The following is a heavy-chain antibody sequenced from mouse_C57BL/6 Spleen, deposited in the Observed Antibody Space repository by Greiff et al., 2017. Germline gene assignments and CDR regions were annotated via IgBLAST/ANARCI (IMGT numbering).Heavy chain of an antibody. D-gene: IGHD2-3*01. Sequence: VKLMESGPGLVAPSQSLSITCTVSGFSLTSYAISWVRQPPGKGLEWLGVIWPGGGTNYNSALKSRLSISKDNSKSQVFLKMNSLQTDDTARYYCARISDGCPFGGWGQGTTLTVSS. J-gene: IGHJ2*01. CDR2: IWPGGGT. CDR3: ARISDGCPFGG. CDR1: GFSLTSYA. V-gene: IGHV2-9-1*01.